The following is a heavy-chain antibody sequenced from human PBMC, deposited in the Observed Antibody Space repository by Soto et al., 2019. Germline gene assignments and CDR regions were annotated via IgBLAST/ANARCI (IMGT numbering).Heavy chain of an antibody. CDR2: MNPNSGNT. V-gene: IGHV1-8*02. D-gene: IGHD6-6*01. Sequence: ASVKVSCKASGYTFTSYDINWVRQATGQGLEWMGWMNPNSGNTGYAQKFQGRVTMTRNTSISTAYMELSSLRSEDTAVYYWARVSWDSSSSYYYYMDVWGKGTTGTVSS. CDR1: GYTFTSYD. J-gene: IGHJ6*03. CDR3: ARVSWDSSSSYYYYMDV.